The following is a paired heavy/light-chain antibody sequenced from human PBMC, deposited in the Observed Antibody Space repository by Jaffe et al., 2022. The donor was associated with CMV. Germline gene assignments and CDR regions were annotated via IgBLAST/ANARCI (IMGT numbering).Heavy chain of an antibody. D-gene: IGHD2-15*01. J-gene: IGHJ3*02. CDR2: IIPIFGTA. V-gene: IGHV1-69*01. CDR1: GGTFSSYA. Sequence: QVQLVQSGAEVKKPGSSVKVSCKASGGTFSSYAISWVRQAPGQGLEWMGGIIPIFGTANYAQKFQGRVTITADESTSTAYMELSSLRSEDTAVYYCAFHYCSGGSCYSGAFDIWGQGTMVTVSS. CDR3: AFHYCSGGSCYSGAFDI.
Light chain of an antibody. CDR2: KAS. Sequence: DIQMTQSPSTLSASVGDRVTITCRASQSISSWLAWYQQKPGKAPKLLIYKASSLESGVPSRFSGSGSGTEFTLTISSLQPDDFATYYCQQYNSYFSSFGGGTKVEIK. CDR1: QSISSW. CDR3: QQYNSYFSS. V-gene: IGKV1-5*03. J-gene: IGKJ4*01.